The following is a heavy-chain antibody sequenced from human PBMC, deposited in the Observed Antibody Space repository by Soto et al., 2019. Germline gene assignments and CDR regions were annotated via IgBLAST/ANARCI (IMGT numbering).Heavy chain of an antibody. CDR1: GFTFSGYS. J-gene: IGHJ4*01. D-gene: IGHD3-3*01. CDR3: ASGFFALVSPVVGGY. CDR2: ISRTSNYI. Sequence: PGGSLRLSCAASGFTFSGYSMNWVRQAPGKGLEWVSSISRTSNYIHYADSVKGRFIISRDNAQNSLFLQMDSLRAEDTAMYYCASGFFALVSPVVGGYWGQGTLVTVSS. V-gene: IGHV3-21*01.